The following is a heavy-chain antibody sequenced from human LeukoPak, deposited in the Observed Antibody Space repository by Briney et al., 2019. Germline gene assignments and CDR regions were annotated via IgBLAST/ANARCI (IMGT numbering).Heavy chain of an antibody. Sequence: PSETLSLTCTVSGGSISSSSYYWGWIRQPPGKGLEWIGSIYYSGSTYYNPSLKSRVTISVDTSKNQFSLKLSSVTAADTAVYYCASLRRNYDSSGYQGGWGQGTLVTVSS. CDR1: GGSISSSSYY. CDR2: IYYSGST. D-gene: IGHD3-22*01. V-gene: IGHV4-39*01. CDR3: ASLRRNYDSSGYQGG. J-gene: IGHJ4*02.